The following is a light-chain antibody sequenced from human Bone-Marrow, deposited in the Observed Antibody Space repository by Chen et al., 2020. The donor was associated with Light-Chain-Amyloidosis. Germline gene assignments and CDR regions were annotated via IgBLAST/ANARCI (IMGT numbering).Light chain of an antibody. CDR2: EVT. V-gene: IGLV2-14*01. CDR3: SSYTITNTLV. CDR1: SSDVGGDNH. Sequence: QCARTQPASVSGSPGKSITISCTGTSSDVGGDNHVSWYQQHPDKAPKLMIYEVTNRPSWVPDRFSGSKSDNTASLTISGLQTEDEADYFCSSYTITNTLVFGSGTRVTVL. J-gene: IGLJ1*01.